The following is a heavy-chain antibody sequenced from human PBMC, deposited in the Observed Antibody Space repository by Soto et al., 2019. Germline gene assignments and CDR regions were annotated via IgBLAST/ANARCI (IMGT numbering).Heavy chain of an antibody. Sequence: PGGSLRLSCVASGFNFDNYGMSWVRQAPGEGLEWVSAIKNDGTSTYYAASVEDRFTISRDNSKNTLYLQLNSLRAEDTAVYYCAQLGLMTFSHKHYFNHWGRGTLVTVS. V-gene: IGHV3-23*01. J-gene: IGHJ4*02. D-gene: IGHD3-16*01. CDR1: GFNFDNYG. CDR2: IKNDGTST. CDR3: AQLGLMTFSHKHYFNH.